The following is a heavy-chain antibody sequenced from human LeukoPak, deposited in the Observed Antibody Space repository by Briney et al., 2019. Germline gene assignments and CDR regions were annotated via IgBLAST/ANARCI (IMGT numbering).Heavy chain of an antibody. V-gene: IGHV5-51*01. D-gene: IGHD2-8*01. CDR2: IYPDDSDT. Sequence: GESLKISCKGSGYSFTSYWIVWVRQMPGKGLEWMGIIYPDDSDTRYSPSFEGQVIISVDKSISTAYLQWSSLKASDTATYYCARHGHCTNGVCYSNYYYSMDVWGKGTTVTVSS. J-gene: IGHJ6*04. CDR1: GYSFTSYW. CDR3: ARHGHCTNGVCYSNYYYSMDV.